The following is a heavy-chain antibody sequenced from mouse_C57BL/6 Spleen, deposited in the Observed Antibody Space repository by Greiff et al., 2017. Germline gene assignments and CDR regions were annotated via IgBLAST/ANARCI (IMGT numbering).Heavy chain of an antibody. V-gene: IGHV1-55*01. Sequence: VKLQQPGAELVKPGASVKMSCKASGYTFTSYWITWVKQRPGQGLEWIGDIYPGSGSTNYNEKFKSKATLTVDTSSSTAYMQLSSLTSEDSAVYYCARSRGSSYYFDYWGQGTTLTVSS. CDR3: ARSRGSSYYFDY. CDR2: IYPGSGST. J-gene: IGHJ2*01. D-gene: IGHD1-1*01. CDR1: GYTFTSYW.